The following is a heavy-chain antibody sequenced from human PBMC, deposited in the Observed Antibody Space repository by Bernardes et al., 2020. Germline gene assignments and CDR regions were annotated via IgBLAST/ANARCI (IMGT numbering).Heavy chain of an antibody. D-gene: IGHD6-19*01. CDR2: ISYDGSNK. Sequence: GGSLRLSCAASGFTFSSYGMHWVRQAPGKGLEWVAVISYDGSNKYYADSVKGRFTISRDNSKNTLYLQMNSLRAEDTAVYYCAKDLRYSSGWYGSYYYGMDVWGQGTTVTVSS. V-gene: IGHV3-30*18. CDR3: AKDLRYSSGWYGSYYYGMDV. CDR1: GFTFSSYG. J-gene: IGHJ6*02.